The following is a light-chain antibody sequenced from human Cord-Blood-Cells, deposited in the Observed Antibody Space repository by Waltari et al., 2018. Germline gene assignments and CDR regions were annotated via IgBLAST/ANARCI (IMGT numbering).Light chain of an antibody. CDR3: CSYAGSRRV. V-gene: IGLV2-23*01. CDR2: EGS. J-gene: IGLJ3*02. CDR1: SSDVGRHHL. Sequence: QSALTQPASVSGSPGQSITIPCPGTSSDVGRHHLVSWYQQHPGKAPKLMIYEGSKRPSGVSNRFSGSKSGNTASLTIAGLQAEDEADYYCCSYAGSRRVFGGGTKLTVL.